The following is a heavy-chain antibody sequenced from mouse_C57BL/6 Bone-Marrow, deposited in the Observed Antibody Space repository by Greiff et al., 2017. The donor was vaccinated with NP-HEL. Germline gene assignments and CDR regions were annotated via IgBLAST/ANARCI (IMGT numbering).Heavy chain of an antibody. J-gene: IGHJ4*01. D-gene: IGHD2-5*01. Sequence: VKLMESGEGLVKPGGSLKLSCAASGFTFSSYAMSWVRQTPEKRLEWVAYISSGGDYIYYADTVKGRFTISRDNARNTLYLQMSSLKSEDTAMYYCTRAYSSYYAMDYWGQGTSVTVAS. CDR1: GFTFSSYA. CDR2: ISSGGDYI. V-gene: IGHV5-9-1*02. CDR3: TRAYSSYYAMDY.